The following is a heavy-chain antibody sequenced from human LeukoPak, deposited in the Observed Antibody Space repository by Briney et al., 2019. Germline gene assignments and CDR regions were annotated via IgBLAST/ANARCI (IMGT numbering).Heavy chain of an antibody. CDR3: ARDGSISDGYSNDVSPWCYYFDY. J-gene: IGHJ4*02. Sequence: GGSLRVSCAASGFTFSSYWMRGVRQAPGKGVERVANIKEDGSEKNYVDSVKGGFTISRDNAKNSLYLQLNSLRVDDTAVYYCARDGSISDGYSNDVSPWCYYFDYWGQGTLVTVSS. CDR1: GFTFSSYW. D-gene: IGHD5-24*01. V-gene: IGHV3-7*01. CDR2: IKEDGSEK.